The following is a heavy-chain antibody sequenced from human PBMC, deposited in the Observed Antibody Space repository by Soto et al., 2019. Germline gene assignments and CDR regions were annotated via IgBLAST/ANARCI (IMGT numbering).Heavy chain of an antibody. Sequence: QLQESGPGLVKPSETLSLTCTVSGDSIITGNFYWAWSRQSPGTGLEWMGSSCFGRDTYFNPSLKSRLTISADTSKNQFSPNLNSVTAAHTAVSYCARQPLHRVGSSISTLDIWGQGTVATVSS. CDR3: ARQPLHRVGSSISTLDI. J-gene: IGHJ3*02. CDR2: SCFGRDT. V-gene: IGHV4-39*01. CDR1: GDSIITGNFY. D-gene: IGHD1-26*01.